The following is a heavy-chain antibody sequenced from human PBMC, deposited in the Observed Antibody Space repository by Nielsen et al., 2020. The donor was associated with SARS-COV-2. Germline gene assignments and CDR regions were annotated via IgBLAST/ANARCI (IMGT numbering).Heavy chain of an antibody. CDR1: GGSISGYY. CDR3: VRHEGGTTMDV. D-gene: IGHD1-14*01. CDR2: IPYIGST. V-gene: IGHV4-59*13. Sequence: GSLRLSCTVSGGSISGYYWGWIRQPPGRGLEWIGYIPYIGSTFYSASLKNRVTISLDTSKNQLSLNLNSMTSADTAVYYCVRHEGGTTMDVWGPGTMVTVSS. J-gene: IGHJ6*01.